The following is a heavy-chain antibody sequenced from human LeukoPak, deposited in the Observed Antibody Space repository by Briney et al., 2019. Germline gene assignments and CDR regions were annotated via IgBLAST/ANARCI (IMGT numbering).Heavy chain of an antibody. Sequence: PGGSLRLSCAASGFTSSSYAMSWVRQAPGKGLEWVSAITGSDGSTYYAGSVKGRFTISRDNSKNTLYLQMNSLRAEDTAVYYCAKGTGKYYYYGMDVWGQGTTVTVSS. CDR1: GFTSSSYA. D-gene: IGHD1-14*01. CDR3: AKGTGKYYYYGMDV. CDR2: ITGSDGST. V-gene: IGHV3-23*01. J-gene: IGHJ6*02.